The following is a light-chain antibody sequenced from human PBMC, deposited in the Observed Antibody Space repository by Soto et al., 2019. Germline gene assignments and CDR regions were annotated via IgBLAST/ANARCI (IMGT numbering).Light chain of an antibody. CDR2: YDD. J-gene: IGLJ3*02. CDR1: SSNIGSNG. V-gene: IGLV1-36*01. Sequence: QSVLTQPPSVSEAPGQGVTISCSGSSSNIGSNGVNWYQQLPGKAPKLLIYYDDLLPSGVSDRFSGSKSATSASLAISGLQSEDEAAYYCAAWDDSLNGVVFGGGTKLTVL. CDR3: AAWDDSLNGVV.